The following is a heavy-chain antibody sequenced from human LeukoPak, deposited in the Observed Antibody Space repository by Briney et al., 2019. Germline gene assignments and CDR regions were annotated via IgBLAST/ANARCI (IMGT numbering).Heavy chain of an antibody. CDR2: IYHTGAT. Sequence: PSETLSLTCAVSGYSISSGYFWVGIRQPPGKGLEWIGSIYHTGATYYNPSLRSPVTISVDTSKNQFSLELNSVTAADTAVYYCARDLGLTISDNWFDPWGQGTLVTVSS. D-gene: IGHD3-9*01. J-gene: IGHJ5*02. CDR3: ARDLGLTISDNWFDP. CDR1: GYSISSGYF. V-gene: IGHV4-38-2*02.